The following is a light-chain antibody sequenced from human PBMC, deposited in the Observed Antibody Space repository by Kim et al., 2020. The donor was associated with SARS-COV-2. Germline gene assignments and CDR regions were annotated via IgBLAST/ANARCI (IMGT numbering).Light chain of an antibody. CDR3: QQRSNWPT. CDR1: QSVSSY. V-gene: IGKV3-11*01. CDR2: DAS. Sequence: CLSPGERATLSCRASQSVSSYLAWYQQKPGQAPRLLIYDASNRATGIPARFSGSGSGTDFTLTISSLEPEDFAVYYCQQRSNWPTFGPGTKVDIK. J-gene: IGKJ3*01.